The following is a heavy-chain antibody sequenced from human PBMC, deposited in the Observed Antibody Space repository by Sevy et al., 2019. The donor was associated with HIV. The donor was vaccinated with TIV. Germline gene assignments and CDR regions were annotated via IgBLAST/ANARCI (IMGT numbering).Heavy chain of an antibody. Sequence: GGSLRLSCAASGFTFSSYSMNWVRLAPGKGLEWVSAIRGLSNYIDYAESLKGRFIISRDNAKNTMYLQMNSLRAGDTAVYYCVTGPPDGSYDYFDYWGQGTLVTVSS. J-gene: IGHJ4*02. CDR1: GFTFSSYS. CDR3: VTGPPDGSYDYFDY. D-gene: IGHD1-26*01. CDR2: IRGLSNYI. V-gene: IGHV3-21*06.